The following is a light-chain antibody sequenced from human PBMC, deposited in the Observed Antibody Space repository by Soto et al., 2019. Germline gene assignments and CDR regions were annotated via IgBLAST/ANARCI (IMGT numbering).Light chain of an antibody. V-gene: IGLV4-69*01. J-gene: IGLJ2*01. CDR1: SGHSNYA. Sequence: QPVLTQSPSASASLGASVKLTCTLSSGHSNYAIAWHQQQSEQGPRYLMKLNSDGSHSQGDGIPDRFSGSSARAERYLAFSSLQADDEADYYCQTWGSGIVVFGGGTKLTVL. CDR3: QTWGSGIVV. CDR2: LNSDGSH.